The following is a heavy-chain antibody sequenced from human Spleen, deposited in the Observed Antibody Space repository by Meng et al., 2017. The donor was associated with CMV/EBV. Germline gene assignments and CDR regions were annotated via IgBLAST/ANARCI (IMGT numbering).Heavy chain of an antibody. D-gene: IGHD3-10*02. J-gene: IGHJ4*02. CDR2: GNWNGERT. Sequence: LSLTCAGFGFRFDDYGMKRVRQVPGKGLEWVSGGNWNGERTSYGDSVKGRFTISRDNSKNTVYLQMNSLRAEDTAVYFCAKDTMSESGNYWGQGTLVTVSS. CDR3: AKDTMSESGNY. CDR1: GFRFDDYG. V-gene: IGHV3-20*04.